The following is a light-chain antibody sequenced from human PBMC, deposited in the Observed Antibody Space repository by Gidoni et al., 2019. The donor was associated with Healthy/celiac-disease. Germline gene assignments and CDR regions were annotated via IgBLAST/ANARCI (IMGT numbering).Light chain of an antibody. CDR3: QQYNSWPPIT. Sequence: EIVMPQSPATLSLSPGERVTLSCRASQNINSDLAWYQQKPGQAPRLLIYGASTRATGIPARYSGSGSGTDVTLTIGSLQSEDFAVYYCQQYNSWPPITFGQGTRLEIK. J-gene: IGKJ5*01. CDR1: QNINSD. V-gene: IGKV3-15*01. CDR2: GAS.